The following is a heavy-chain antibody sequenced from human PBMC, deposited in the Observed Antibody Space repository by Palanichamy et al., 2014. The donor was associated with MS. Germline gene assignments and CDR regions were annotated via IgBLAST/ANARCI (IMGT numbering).Heavy chain of an antibody. J-gene: IGHJ6*02. CDR3: ARDRQPPSYNGLNV. CDR1: GFTFNDYW. CDR2: IRHDGSDK. Sequence: EVQLVESGGGLVQPGGSLRLSCTASGFTFNDYWMSWVRQAPGKGLEWVANIRHDGSDKFYVDSVKGRFTISRDNAKNSLYLEMNSLRAEDTALYYCARDRQPPSYNGLNVWGQGTMVIVSS. V-gene: IGHV3-7*03. D-gene: IGHD6-13*01.